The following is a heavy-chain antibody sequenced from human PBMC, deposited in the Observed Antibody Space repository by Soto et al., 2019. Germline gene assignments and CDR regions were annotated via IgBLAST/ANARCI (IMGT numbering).Heavy chain of an antibody. CDR2: IYYSGST. CDR3: PPQPYDPAHQDFDP. CDR1: GGSISSSSYY. V-gene: IGHV4-39*02. Sequence: QLQLQESGPGLVKPSETLSLTCTVSGGSISSSSYYWGWIRQPPGKGLEWIGSIYYSGSTYYNPSLKSRVTISAHTSNHHFSLNLSSVTAADPAVYYCPPQPYDPAHQDFDPWGQGTLVTVSS. J-gene: IGHJ5*02. D-gene: IGHD3-3*01.